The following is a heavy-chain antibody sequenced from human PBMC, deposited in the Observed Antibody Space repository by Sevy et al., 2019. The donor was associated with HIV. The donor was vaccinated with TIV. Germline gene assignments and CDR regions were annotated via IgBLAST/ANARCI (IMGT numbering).Heavy chain of an antibody. CDR1: GLTFSDYY. CDR3: VGRRYSYTYSWSYHFDY. Sequence: GGSLRLSCAASGLTFSDYYMSWIRQAPGKGLEWLSYISSSGTTLYSADSVKGRFAISRDNAKNLLYLQMNSLRAEDTAVYFCVGRRYSYTYSWSYHFDYWGQGALVTVSS. J-gene: IGHJ4*02. V-gene: IGHV3-11*01. CDR2: ISSSGTTL. D-gene: IGHD5-18*01.